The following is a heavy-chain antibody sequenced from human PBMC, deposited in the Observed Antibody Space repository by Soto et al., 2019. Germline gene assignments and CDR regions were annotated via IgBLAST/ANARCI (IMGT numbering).Heavy chain of an antibody. CDR3: ARVDYCSSTSRYYFDY. D-gene: IGHD2-2*01. CDR2: IYHSGST. CDR1: GYSISSGYY. J-gene: IGHJ4*02. V-gene: IGHV4-38-2*01. Sequence: PSETLSLTCAVSGYSISSGYYWGWIRQPPGKGLEWIGSIYHSGSTYYNPSLKSRVTISVDTSKNQFSLKLSSVTAADTAVYYCARVDYCSSTSRYYFDYWGQGTLVTVSS.